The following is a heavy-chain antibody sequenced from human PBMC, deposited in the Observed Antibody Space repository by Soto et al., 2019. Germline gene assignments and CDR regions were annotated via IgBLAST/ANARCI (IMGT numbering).Heavy chain of an antibody. Sequence: EVQLVESGGGLVQPGGSLRLSCAASGFTFSSYSMNWVRQAPGKGLEWVSYISSSSSTIYYADSVKGRFTISRDNAKNSLYLQMNSLRDEDTAVYYCARHRSITIFGVVIIGDGMDVWGQGTTVTVSS. CDR3: ARHRSITIFGVVIIGDGMDV. D-gene: IGHD3-3*01. V-gene: IGHV3-48*02. J-gene: IGHJ6*02. CDR1: GFTFSSYS. CDR2: ISSSSSTI.